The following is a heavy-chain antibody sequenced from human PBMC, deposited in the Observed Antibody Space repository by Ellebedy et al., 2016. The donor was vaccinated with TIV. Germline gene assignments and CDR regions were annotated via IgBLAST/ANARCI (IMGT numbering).Heavy chain of an antibody. V-gene: IGHV4-61*01. CDR1: GGSVSSGSHY. J-gene: IGHJ6*02. D-gene: IGHD1-26*01. CDR2: RYYIGTT. Sequence: SETLSLTCKVSGGSVSSGSHYWNWIRQPQGKGLEWIGSRYYIGTTNYNPSLKIRVTISEDTSKNQFSLRLSSVTAADTAVYYCAGGSYTPYGMDVWGQGTTVTISS. CDR3: AGGSYTPYGMDV.